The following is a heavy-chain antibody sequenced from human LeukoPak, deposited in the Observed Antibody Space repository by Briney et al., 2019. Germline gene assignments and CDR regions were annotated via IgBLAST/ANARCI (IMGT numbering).Heavy chain of an antibody. CDR1: GGSINIHY. CDR3: VRRDPGWNYFDY. V-gene: IGHV4-59*08. CDR2: IFYTGKN. D-gene: IGHD6-19*01. Sequence: PSETLSLTCAVSGGSINIHYWGWIRQPPGKGLQWIGDIFYTGKNNYNPSLKSRVTISLDTSKDHLSLHLTSVLAADTAIYYCVRRDPGWNYFDYWGQGILVTVSS. J-gene: IGHJ4*02.